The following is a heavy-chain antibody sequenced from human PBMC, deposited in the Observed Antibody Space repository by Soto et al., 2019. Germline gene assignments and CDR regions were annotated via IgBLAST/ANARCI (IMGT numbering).Heavy chain of an antibody. CDR2: ITGSGGST. D-gene: IGHD3-22*01. V-gene: IGHV3-23*01. CDR3: AKTGDDTSGYCHDNPRFDY. Sequence: EVQLLESGGGLVQPGGSLRLSCAASGFTFSSYAMSWVRQAPGKGLEWVSGITGSGGSTYYADSVKGRFTISRDNFKNTVYLQMNSLREDDTAVYYCAKTGDDTSGYCHDNPRFDYWGQGTLVTVSS. J-gene: IGHJ4*02. CDR1: GFTFSSYA.